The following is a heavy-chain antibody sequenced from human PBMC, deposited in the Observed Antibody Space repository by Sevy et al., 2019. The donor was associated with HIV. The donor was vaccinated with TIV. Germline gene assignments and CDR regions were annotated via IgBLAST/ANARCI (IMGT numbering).Heavy chain of an antibody. Sequence: GGSLRLSCAASGFTFSSYSMNWVRQAPGKGLEWVSYISRSSSTIYYADSVKGRSTISRDNAKNSLYLQMNSLRDEDTAVYYCARERKMYDSSGYYFHFDYWGQGTLVTVSS. CDR2: ISRSSSTI. J-gene: IGHJ4*02. D-gene: IGHD3-22*01. CDR3: ARERKMYDSSGYYFHFDY. CDR1: GFTFSSYS. V-gene: IGHV3-48*02.